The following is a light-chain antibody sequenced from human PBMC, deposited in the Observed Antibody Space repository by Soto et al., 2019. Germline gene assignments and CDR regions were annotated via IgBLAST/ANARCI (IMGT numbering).Light chain of an antibody. V-gene: IGKV1-27*01. CDR3: QKYDSAPWT. Sequence: DIQMTQSPSSLSASVRDRVTITCRASQGISNYLAWYQQKPGKVPKLLIYAASTLQSVVRSRFSGSGSGIDFTITSSSLQPEDVATYYCQKYDSAPWTFGQGTKVEIK. CDR2: AAS. CDR1: QGISNY. J-gene: IGKJ1*01.